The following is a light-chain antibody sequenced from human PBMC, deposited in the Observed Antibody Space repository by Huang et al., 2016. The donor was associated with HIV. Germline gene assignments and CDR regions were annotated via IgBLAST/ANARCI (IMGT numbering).Light chain of an antibody. CDR1: QSLLNRNGNNY. CDR3: MQALQTPLT. Sequence: DIVMTQSPLSLSVTPGEPASISCRSSQSLLNRNGNNYLDWYLQKPGQSPQLLIYVASSRASGIPASFNGSGSGTDFTLKISRVESDDVGVYYCMQALQTPLTFGGGTKVEVK. J-gene: IGKJ4*01. CDR2: VAS. V-gene: IGKV2-28*01.